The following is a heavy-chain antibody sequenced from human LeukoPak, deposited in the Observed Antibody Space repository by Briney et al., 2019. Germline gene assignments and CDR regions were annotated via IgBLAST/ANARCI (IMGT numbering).Heavy chain of an antibody. J-gene: IGHJ4*02. V-gene: IGHV4-59*01. Sequence: SETLSLTCTVSGGSISSYYWNWVRQPPGKGLEWIGYIYYSGSTNYNPSLTSRVTISVDTSQNQFSLKLSSVTAADTAVYYCARQMSSGWYEFDYWGQGTLVTVSS. CDR1: GGSISSYY. D-gene: IGHD6-19*01. CDR3: ARQMSSGWYEFDY. CDR2: IYYSGST.